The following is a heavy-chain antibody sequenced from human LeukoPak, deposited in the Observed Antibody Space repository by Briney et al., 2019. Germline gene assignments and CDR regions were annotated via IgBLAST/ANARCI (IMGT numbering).Heavy chain of an antibody. Sequence: GGSLRLSCAASGFTFSSYGMHWVRQAPGKGLGWVAVISYDGSNKYYADSVKGRFTISRDNSKNTLYLQMNSLRAEDTAVYYCAKEAAAGTHNDYWGQGTLVTVSS. D-gene: IGHD6-13*01. CDR2: ISYDGSNK. CDR1: GFTFSSYG. CDR3: AKEAAAGTHNDY. J-gene: IGHJ4*02. V-gene: IGHV3-30*18.